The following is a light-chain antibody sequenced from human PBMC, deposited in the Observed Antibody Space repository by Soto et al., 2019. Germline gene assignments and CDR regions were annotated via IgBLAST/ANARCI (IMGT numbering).Light chain of an antibody. CDR3: QQYHNWPPQYT. Sequence: EIVMTQSPAPLSLSPGARATLSCRASQTVSSNLAWYQQKPGQAPRLLIHGASTRATGVPARFSGSGSGTEFTLTISSLQSENVAVYYCQQYHNWPPQYTFGQGTKLQIK. J-gene: IGKJ2*01. CDR1: QTVSSN. CDR2: GAS. V-gene: IGKV3-15*01.